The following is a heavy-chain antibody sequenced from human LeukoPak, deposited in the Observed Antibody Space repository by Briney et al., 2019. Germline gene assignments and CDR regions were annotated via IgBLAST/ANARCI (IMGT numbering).Heavy chain of an antibody. D-gene: IGHD3-3*01. V-gene: IGHV3-23*01. CDR2: ISGSGDDT. CDR1: GFTFNNYA. Sequence: GGSLRLSCAASGFTFNNYAMSWVRQAPGKGLEWTTGISGSGDDTFYADSVRGRFTISRDNSKNRLYLQMNSLRAEDTAVYYCAKVDGITIFEVFDFWGQGTLATVSS. J-gene: IGHJ4*02. CDR3: AKVDGITIFEVFDF.